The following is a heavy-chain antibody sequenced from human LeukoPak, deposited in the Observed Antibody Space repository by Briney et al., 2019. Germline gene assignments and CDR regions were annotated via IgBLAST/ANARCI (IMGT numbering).Heavy chain of an antibody. Sequence: GASVKVSCRTSGYTFTNFGISWVRQAPGQGLEWMGWISGNNDHTNYAQKFQGRVTMTTDTSTTTAYMELTSLTSDDPAVYYCARDGTSTDDFWGQGTLVTVSS. V-gene: IGHV1-18*01. CDR1: GYTFTNFG. J-gene: IGHJ4*02. CDR3: ARDGTSTDDF. CDR2: ISGNNDHT. D-gene: IGHD1-26*01.